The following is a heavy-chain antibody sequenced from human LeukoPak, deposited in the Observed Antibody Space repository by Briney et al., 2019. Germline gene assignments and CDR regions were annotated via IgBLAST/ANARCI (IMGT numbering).Heavy chain of an antibody. CDR3: ARSSIGVVVPAATHFDY. Sequence: PSETLSLTCTVSGGSISSGGYYWGWIRQPPGKGLEWIGYIYHSGSTYYNPSLKSRVTISVDTSRNQFSLKLSSVTAADTAVYYCARSSIGVVVPAATHFDYWGQGTLVTVSS. V-gene: IGHV4-30-2*01. D-gene: IGHD2-2*01. CDR1: GGSISSGGYY. J-gene: IGHJ4*02. CDR2: IYHSGST.